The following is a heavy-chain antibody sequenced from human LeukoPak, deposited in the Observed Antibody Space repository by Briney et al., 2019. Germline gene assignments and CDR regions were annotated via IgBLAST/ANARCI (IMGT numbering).Heavy chain of an antibody. CDR3: ARGAMVRGVGTFDY. CDR1: GYRFITFG. V-gene: IGHV1-69*04. J-gene: IGHJ4*02. CDR2: IIPILGIA. Sequence: ASVKVSCKTSGYRFITFGINWVRQAPGQGLEWMGRIIPILGIANYAQKFQGRVTITADKSTSTAYMELSSLRSEDTAVYYCARGAMVRGVGTFDYWGQGTLVTVSS. D-gene: IGHD3-10*01.